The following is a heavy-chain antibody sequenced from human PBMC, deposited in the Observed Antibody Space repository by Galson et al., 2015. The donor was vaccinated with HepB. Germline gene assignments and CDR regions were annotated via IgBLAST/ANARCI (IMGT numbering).Heavy chain of an antibody. CDR3: ARDERAASYYDILTGYYLDYYGMDV. CDR2: IKQDGSEK. D-gene: IGHD3-9*01. V-gene: IGHV3-7*03. J-gene: IGHJ6*02. Sequence: SLRLSCAASGFTFSSYWMSWVRQAPGKGLEWVANIKQDGSEKYYVDSVKGRFTISRDNAKNSLYLQMNSLRAEDTAVYYCARDERAASYYDILTGYYLDYYGMDVWGQGTTVTVSS. CDR1: GFTFSSYW.